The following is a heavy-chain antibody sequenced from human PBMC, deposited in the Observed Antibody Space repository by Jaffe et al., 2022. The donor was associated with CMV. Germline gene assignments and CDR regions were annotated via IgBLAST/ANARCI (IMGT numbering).Heavy chain of an antibody. Sequence: QVQLVESGGGVVQPGRSLRLSCAASGFTFSSYGMHWVRQAPGKGLEWVAVISYDGSNKYYADSVKGRFTISRDNSKNTLYLQMNSLRAEDTAVYYCAKDLTNIVVVPAPDYYYYYGMDVWGQGTTVTVSS. CDR3: AKDLTNIVVVPAPDYYYYYGMDV. V-gene: IGHV3-30*18. J-gene: IGHJ6*02. CDR2: ISYDGSNK. D-gene: IGHD2-2*01. CDR1: GFTFSSYG.